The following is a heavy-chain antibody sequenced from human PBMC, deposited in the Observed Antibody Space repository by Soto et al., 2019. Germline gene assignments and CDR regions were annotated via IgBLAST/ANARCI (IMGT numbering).Heavy chain of an antibody. CDR3: ARDELGYCTGTTCPIRLDV. V-gene: IGHV3-33*01. D-gene: IGHD2-8*02. J-gene: IGHJ6*02. CDR1: GFTFSSFG. CDR2: IWYDGSDE. Sequence: RRLSCGASGFTFSSFGMHWVRQAPGKGLEWVAVIWYDGSDEYYADSVKGRFTISRDNSKNTLYLHVNSLRVEDTAVYHCARDELGYCTGTTCPIRLDVWGQGTTVTVSS.